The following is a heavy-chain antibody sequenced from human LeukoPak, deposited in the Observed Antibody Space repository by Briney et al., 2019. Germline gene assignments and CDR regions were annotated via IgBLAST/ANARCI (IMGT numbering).Heavy chain of an antibody. CDR1: GFTFSSYG. J-gene: IGHJ4*02. Sequence: GGSLRLSCAASGFTFSSYGMHWVRQAPGKGLEWVAVISYDGSNKYYADSVKGRFTISRDNSKNTLYLQMNSLRAEDTAVYYCASGGSSGCLDYWGQGTMVTVSS. CDR3: ASGGSSGCLDY. V-gene: IGHV3-30*03. CDR2: ISYDGSNK. D-gene: IGHD6-19*01.